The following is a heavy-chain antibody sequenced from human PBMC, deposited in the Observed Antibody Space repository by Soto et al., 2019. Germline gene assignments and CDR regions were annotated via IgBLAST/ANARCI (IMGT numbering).Heavy chain of an antibody. V-gene: IGHV3-15*01. CDR1: GFTFSNAW. D-gene: IGHD5-12*01. CDR3: TAHDVGEYSGYDRDAFDI. J-gene: IGHJ3*02. Sequence: GGSLRLSCAASGFTFSNAWMSWVRQAPGKGLEWVGRIKSKTDGGTTDYAAPVKGRFTISRYDSKNTLYLQMNSLKTEDSTVYYCTAHDVGEYSGYDRDAFDIWGQGTMVTVSS. CDR2: IKSKTDGGTT.